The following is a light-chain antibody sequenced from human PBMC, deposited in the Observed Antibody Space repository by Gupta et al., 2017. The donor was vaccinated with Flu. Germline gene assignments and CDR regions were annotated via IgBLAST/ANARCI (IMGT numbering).Light chain of an antibody. Sequence: IQLTQSPSSLTASVGDSVAITCRASQSITGYLNWYQQKPGRAPKLLIYAASSLQSGVPLRFSGSGYGTDFTLTINSLQPEDVATYYCQQIYNTLLFSFGQGTKVQI. V-gene: IGKV1-39*01. J-gene: IGKJ2*03. CDR2: AAS. CDR1: QSITGY. CDR3: QQIYNTLLFS.